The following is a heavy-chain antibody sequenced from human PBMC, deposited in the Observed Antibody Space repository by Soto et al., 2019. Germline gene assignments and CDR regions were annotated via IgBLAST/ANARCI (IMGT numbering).Heavy chain of an antibody. V-gene: IGHV3-23*01. CDR1: GFTFSSYA. D-gene: IGHD3-10*01. J-gene: IGHJ6*02. Sequence: GSLRLSCAPSGFTFSSYAMSWVRQAPGKGLEWVSAISGSGGSTYYADSVKGRFTISRDNSKNTLYLQMNSLRAEDTAVYYCAKAFSFFGEGMDVWGQGTTVTVYS. CDR3: AKAFSFFGEGMDV. CDR2: ISGSGGST.